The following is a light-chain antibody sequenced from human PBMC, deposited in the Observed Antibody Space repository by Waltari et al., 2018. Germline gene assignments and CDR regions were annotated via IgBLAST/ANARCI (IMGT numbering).Light chain of an antibody. CDR3: QQYGNSPWT. J-gene: IGKJ1*01. CDR2: DAS. V-gene: IGKV3-20*01. Sequence: EIVLTQSPGTLSLSPGERATLSCRASQSVRSSYLALYQQKPGQAPRLLIHDASRRATGIPDRFSGSGSGTDFTLTITGLEPEDFAVYYCQQYGNSPWTFAQGTKVEIK. CDR1: QSVRSSY.